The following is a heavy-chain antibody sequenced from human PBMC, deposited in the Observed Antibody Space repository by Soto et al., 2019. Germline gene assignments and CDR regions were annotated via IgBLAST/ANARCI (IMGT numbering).Heavy chain of an antibody. CDR1: GYTFTGHY. J-gene: IGHJ4*02. CDR3: ARAKNFGSGELDY. CDR2: VNPISGGT. Sequence: QVQLVQSGAEVKKPGASVKVSCKASGYTFTGHYILWVRQAPGQGLEWMGWVNPISGGTIYAQKFLGWVTMTRDTSTSTAYLELRSLISDATAVYYCARAKNFGSGELDYWGQGTLVTVSS. D-gene: IGHD3-10*01. V-gene: IGHV1-2*04.